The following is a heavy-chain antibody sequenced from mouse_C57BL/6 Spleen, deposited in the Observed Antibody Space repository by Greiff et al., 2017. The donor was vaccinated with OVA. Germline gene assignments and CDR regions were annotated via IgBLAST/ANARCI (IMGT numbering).Heavy chain of an antibody. CDR1: GYSITSGYY. CDR2: ISYDGSN. Sequence: EVKLVESGPGLVKPSQSLSLTCSVTGYSITSGYYWNWIRQFPGNKLEWMGYISYDGSNNYNPSLKNRISITRDTSKNQFFLKLNSVTTEDTATYYCASEDYGSSYYFDYWGQGTTLTVSS. V-gene: IGHV3-6*01. D-gene: IGHD1-1*01. J-gene: IGHJ2*01. CDR3: ASEDYGSSYYFDY.